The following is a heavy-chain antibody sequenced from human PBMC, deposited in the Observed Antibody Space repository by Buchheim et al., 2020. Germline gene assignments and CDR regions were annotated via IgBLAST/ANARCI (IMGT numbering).Heavy chain of an antibody. Sequence: QMQLVQSGPEVKKPGTSVKVSCKASGFTFTSSAMQWVRQARGQRLEWIGWIVVGSGNTNYAQKFQEKVTITRDMSPSTAYMELSSLRSEDTAVYYCAAPSLYYDFWSGYSLYGMDVWGQGTT. CDR1: GFTFTSSA. V-gene: IGHV1-58*02. CDR3: AAPSLYYDFWSGYSLYGMDV. D-gene: IGHD3-3*01. CDR2: IVVGSGNT. J-gene: IGHJ6*02.